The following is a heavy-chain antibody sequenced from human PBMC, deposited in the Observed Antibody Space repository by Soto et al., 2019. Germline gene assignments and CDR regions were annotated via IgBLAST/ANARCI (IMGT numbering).Heavy chain of an antibody. D-gene: IGHD6-13*01. J-gene: IGHJ6*02. V-gene: IGHV4-31*02. CDR2: IYYGGST. CDR1: GRSISSAGYD. CDR3: AGSSSWLYYYYYYGMDV. Sequence: TRSPTWTLAGRSISSAGYDWSWIRQHPWKGLEWIGYIYYGGSTYYNPCLKSRVTISVDTSKTQFSLKLSSVTAADTAVYYCAGSSSWLYYYYYYGMDVWGQGTTVTVSS.